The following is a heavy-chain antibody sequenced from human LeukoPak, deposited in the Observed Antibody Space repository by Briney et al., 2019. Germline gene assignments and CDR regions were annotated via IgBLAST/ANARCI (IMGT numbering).Heavy chain of an antibody. CDR3: ARGIGWFDP. CDR1: GGSISSYC. Sequence: SETLSLTCTVSGGSISSYCWSWIRQPPGKGLEWIGYIYYSGSTNYNPSLKSRVTISVDTSKNQFSLKLSSVTAADTAVYYCARGIGWFDPWGQGTLVTVSS. D-gene: IGHD3-16*01. J-gene: IGHJ5*02. CDR2: IYYSGST. V-gene: IGHV4-59*01.